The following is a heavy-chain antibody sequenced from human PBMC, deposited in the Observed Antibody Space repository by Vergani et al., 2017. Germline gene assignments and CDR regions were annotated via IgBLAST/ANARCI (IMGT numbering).Heavy chain of an antibody. CDR1: GVSFNSYW. D-gene: IGHD3-3*01. J-gene: IGHJ5*02. Sequence: DVHLAESGGGFFQPGGSLRLSCSASGVSFNSYWMHWVRQVPGKGLLWVSRIKSDGSITAYADSVKGRFTISRDNAQNTLYLQMNSLRVEDTGVYYCVRGGRGDHGDFWSRLGPWGQGTRVTVSS. CDR3: VRGGRGDHGDFWSRLGP. V-gene: IGHV3-74*03. CDR2: IKSDGSIT.